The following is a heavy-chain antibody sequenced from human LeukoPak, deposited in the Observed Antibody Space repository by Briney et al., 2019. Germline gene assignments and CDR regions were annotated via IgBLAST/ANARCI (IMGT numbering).Heavy chain of an antibody. CDR3: SRDLTWGVMGL. D-gene: IGHD3-16*01. CDR2: INTDGTTT. Sequence: GGSLRLSCEASGFTFSGYWMYWVRQTPGRGLLWVSRINTDGTTTNYADSVKGRFTISRDNAKNTLYLQMNSLRVDDTGLYYCSRDLTWGVMGLWGQGTQVTVTS. CDR1: GFTFSGYW. J-gene: IGHJ4*02. V-gene: IGHV3-74*01.